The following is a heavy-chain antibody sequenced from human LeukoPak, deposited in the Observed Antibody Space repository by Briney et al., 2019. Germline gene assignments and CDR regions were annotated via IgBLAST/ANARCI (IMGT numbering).Heavy chain of an antibody. CDR2: ISGSGGST. CDR3: AKIPVSYSSGWSNFDY. J-gene: IGHJ4*02. CDR1: GFTFSSYA. D-gene: IGHD6-19*01. V-gene: IGHV3-23*01. Sequence: GGSLRLSCAASGFTFSSYAMSWVRQAPGKGLEWVSGISGSGGSTYYAESVKGRFTISRDNSKSTLYLQMNSLRAEDTAVYYCAKIPVSYSSGWSNFDYWGQGTLVTVSA.